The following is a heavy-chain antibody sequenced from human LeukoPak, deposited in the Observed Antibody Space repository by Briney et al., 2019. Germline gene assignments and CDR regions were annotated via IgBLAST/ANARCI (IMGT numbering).Heavy chain of an antibody. J-gene: IGHJ4*02. CDR3: TRDQEGSDY. CDR2: ITRSSSAK. CDR1: GFNFSSYS. Sequence: SGGSLTLSCVASGFNFSSYSMNWVRQAPGKGLEWVSYITRSSSAKFYADSVKGRFTISRDNAENLLYLQMNSLRAEDTAVYYCTRDQEGSDYWGQGTLVTVSS. V-gene: IGHV3-48*01.